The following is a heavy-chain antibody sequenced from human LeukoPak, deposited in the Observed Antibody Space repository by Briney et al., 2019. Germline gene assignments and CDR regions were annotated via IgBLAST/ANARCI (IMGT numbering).Heavy chain of an antibody. CDR3: ARVMGTYCGGDCYSGFDY. Sequence: ASVKVSCKASGYTFTGYYMHWVRQAPGQRLEWMGWINPNSGGTNYAQKFQGRVTMTRDTSISTAYMELSRLRSDDTAVYYCARVMGTYCGGDCYSGFDYWGQGTLVTVSS. CDR2: INPNSGGT. D-gene: IGHD2-21*01. V-gene: IGHV1-2*02. CDR1: GYTFTGYY. J-gene: IGHJ4*02.